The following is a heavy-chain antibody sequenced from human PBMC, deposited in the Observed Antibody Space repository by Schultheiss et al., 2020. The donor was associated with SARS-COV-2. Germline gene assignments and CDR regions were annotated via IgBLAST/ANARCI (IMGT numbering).Heavy chain of an antibody. CDR1: GFTFSSYA. V-gene: IGHV3-64D*06. D-gene: IGHD3-10*01. Sequence: GGSLRLSCSASGFTFSSYAMHWVRQAPGKGLEYVSAISSNGGSTYYADSVKGRFTISRDNSKNTLYLQMSSLRAEDTAVYYCARDYQGANYYDSYYGMDVWGQGTTVTVSS. CDR3: ARDYQGANYYDSYYGMDV. J-gene: IGHJ6*02. CDR2: ISSNGGST.